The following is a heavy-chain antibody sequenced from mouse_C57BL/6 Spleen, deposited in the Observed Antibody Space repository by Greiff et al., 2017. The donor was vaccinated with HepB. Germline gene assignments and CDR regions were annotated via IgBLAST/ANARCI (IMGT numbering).Heavy chain of an antibody. V-gene: IGHV14-2*01. CDR3: ARSDWFAY. J-gene: IGHJ3*01. CDR2: IDPEDGET. Sequence: VQLQQSGAELVKPGASVKLSCTASGFNIKDYYMHWVKQRTEQGLEWIGRIDPEDGETKYAPKFQGKDTITADTPSNTTYLQHSSLTSEDTAVYYCARSDWFAYWGQGTLVTVSA. CDR1: GFNIKDYY.